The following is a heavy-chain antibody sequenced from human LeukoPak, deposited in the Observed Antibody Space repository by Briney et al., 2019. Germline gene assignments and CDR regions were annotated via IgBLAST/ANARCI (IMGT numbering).Heavy chain of an antibody. CDR3: AKAAGYDSRDDAFDI. CDR1: GFTFSNSG. D-gene: IGHD3-22*01. CDR2: ISNRGGKT. Sequence: GGSLRLSCAASGFTFSNSGMTWVRQAPGKGLEWVSGISNRGGKTYYADSVKGRFTISRDNSKNTLYLQMNRLRAEDTALYYCAKAAGYDSRDDAFDIWGQGTMVTVSS. V-gene: IGHV3-23*01. J-gene: IGHJ3*02.